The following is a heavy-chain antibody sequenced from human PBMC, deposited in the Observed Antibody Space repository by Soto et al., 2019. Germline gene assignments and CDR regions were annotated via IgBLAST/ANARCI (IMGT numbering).Heavy chain of an antibody. CDR1: GFTFDDYA. CDR3: AKDSSTDYYYYGMDV. V-gene: IGHV3-9*01. J-gene: IGHJ6*02. CDR2: ISWKSGKI. Sequence: EVQLVESGGGLVQPGRSLRLSCAASGFTFDDYAMHWVRQAPGKGLEWVSGISWKSGKIGYADSVKGRFNISRDNAKNSLHLQMKRLRTEDTAPYYCAKDSSTDYYYYGMDVWGQGTTVTVSS.